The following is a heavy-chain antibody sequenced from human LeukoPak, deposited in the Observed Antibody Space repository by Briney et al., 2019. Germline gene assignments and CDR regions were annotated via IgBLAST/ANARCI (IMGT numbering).Heavy chain of an antibody. CDR2: MNPNSGGT. CDR1: GYTFSGYQ. D-gene: IGHD6-13*01. CDR3: ASISSSSPFDY. Sequence: ASVRVSCKASGYTFSGYQVHWLRQAPGQGLEWMGRMNPNSGGTNYAQKFQGRVTMTRDTSISTAYMELSRLRSDDTAVYYCASISSSSPFDYWGQGTLVTVSS. V-gene: IGHV1-2*06. J-gene: IGHJ4*02.